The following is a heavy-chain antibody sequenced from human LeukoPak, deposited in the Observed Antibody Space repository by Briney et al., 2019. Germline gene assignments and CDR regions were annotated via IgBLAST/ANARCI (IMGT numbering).Heavy chain of an antibody. CDR2: IYSGGST. D-gene: IGHD3-9*01. J-gene: IGHJ6*02. Sequence: GGSLRLSCAASGFTVSSNYMSWVRQAPGKGLEWVSVIYSGGSTYYADSVKGRFTISRHNSKNTLYLQMNSLRAEGTAVYYCARHYDILTGYSAYYYYYGMDVWGQGTTVTVSS. V-gene: IGHV3-53*04. CDR3: ARHYDILTGYSAYYYYYGMDV. CDR1: GFTVSSNY.